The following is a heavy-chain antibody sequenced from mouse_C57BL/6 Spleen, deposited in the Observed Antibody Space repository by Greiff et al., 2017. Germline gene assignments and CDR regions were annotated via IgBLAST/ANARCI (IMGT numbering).Heavy chain of an antibody. CDR1: GYTFTDYE. V-gene: IGHV1-15*01. Sequence: VQLQQSGAELVRPGASVTLSCKASGYTFTDYEMHWVKQTPVHGLEWIGAIDPETGGTAYTQKFKGKAILTADKSSSTAYMELRSLTSEDSAVYYCTSEYDSSYVGYFGGRGTGATVSVAS. CDR3: TSEYDSSYVGYFGG. CDR2: IDPETGGT. J-gene: IGHJ1*03. D-gene: IGHD1-1*01.